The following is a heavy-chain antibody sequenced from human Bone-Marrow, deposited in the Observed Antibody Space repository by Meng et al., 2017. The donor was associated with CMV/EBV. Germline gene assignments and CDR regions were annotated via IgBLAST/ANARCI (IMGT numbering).Heavy chain of an antibody. D-gene: IGHD2-15*01. CDR1: GFTFSSYA. CDR2: INHSGST. J-gene: IGHJ6*02. Sequence: GSLRLSCAASGFTFSSYAMSWVRQAPGKGLEWIGEINHSGSTNYNPSLKSRVTISVDTSKNQFSLKLSSVTAADTAVYYCARCSYYYYGMDVWGQGTTVTVSS. CDR3: ARCSYYYYGMDV. V-gene: IGHV4-34*01.